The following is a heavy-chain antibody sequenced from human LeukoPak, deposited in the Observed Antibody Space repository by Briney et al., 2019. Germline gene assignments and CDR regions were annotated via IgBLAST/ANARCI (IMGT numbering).Heavy chain of an antibody. Sequence: GGSLRLSCEASGFTFSSYWMHWVRQATGKGLVWVSRIDSDGSSTSYADSVKGRFNISRDNARNTVYLQMNSLRADDTAVYYCARDPSSWNGYFDSWGQGTLVTVSS. CDR1: GFTFSSYW. V-gene: IGHV3-74*01. CDR3: ARDPSSWNGYFDS. J-gene: IGHJ4*02. CDR2: IDSDGSST. D-gene: IGHD6-13*01.